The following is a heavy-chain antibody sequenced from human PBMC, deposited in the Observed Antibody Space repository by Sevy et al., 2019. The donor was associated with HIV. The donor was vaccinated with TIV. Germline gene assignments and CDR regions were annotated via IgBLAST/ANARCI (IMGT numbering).Heavy chain of an antibody. Sequence: GGSLRLSCAASGFTFSSYAMSWVRQAPGKGLEWVSAISGSGYLTYYTDSVKGRFTISRDNSKKTLYLQMNSLRAEDTAVYYGAKEGGGYYYDSSGLFDYWGQGTLVTVSS. CDR2: ISGSGYLT. D-gene: IGHD3-22*01. J-gene: IGHJ4*02. CDR3: AKEGGGYYYDSSGLFDY. CDR1: GFTFSSYA. V-gene: IGHV3-23*01.